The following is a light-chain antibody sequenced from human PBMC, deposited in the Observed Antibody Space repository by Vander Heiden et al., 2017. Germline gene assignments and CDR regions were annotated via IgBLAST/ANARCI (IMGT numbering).Light chain of an antibody. CDR1: QSISSY. CDR2: AAS. J-gene: IGKJ1*01. V-gene: IGKV1-39*01. CDR3: QQSDSTPGT. Sequence: DIQMTQSPSPLSASVGDRVTITCRASQSISSYLNWYQQKPGKAPKLLIYAASSLQSGVPSRFSGSGSGTDFTLTISSLQPEDFATYYCQQSDSTPGTFGQGTKVEIK.